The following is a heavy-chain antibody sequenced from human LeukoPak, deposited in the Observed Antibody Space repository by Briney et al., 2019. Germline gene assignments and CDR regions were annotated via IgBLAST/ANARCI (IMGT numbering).Heavy chain of an antibody. Sequence: ASVKVSCKASGYTFTTYGISWVRQAPGQGLEWMGWISAYNGNTNYAQKLQGRVTMTTDTSTSTAYMELRSLRSDDTAVYYCARGPYCSGGTCYSQYFEYWGQGTLVTVSS. CDR1: GYTFTTYG. CDR3: ARGPYCSGGTCYSQYFEY. J-gene: IGHJ4*02. V-gene: IGHV1-18*01. CDR2: ISAYNGNT. D-gene: IGHD2-15*01.